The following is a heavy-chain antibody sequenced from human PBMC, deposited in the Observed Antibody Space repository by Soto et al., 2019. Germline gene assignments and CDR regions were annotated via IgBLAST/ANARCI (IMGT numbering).Heavy chain of an antibody. J-gene: IGHJ4*02. CDR1: GYTLTELS. D-gene: IGHD3-10*01. V-gene: IGHV1-24*01. Sequence: SVKVSCKVSGYTLTELSMHWVRQAPGKGLEWMGGFDPEDGETIYAQKFQGRVTMTEDTSTDTAYMELSSPRSEDTAVYYCATGSTSMVRGVPTRIDYWGQGTLVTVSS. CDR3: ATGSTSMVRGVPTRIDY. CDR2: FDPEDGET.